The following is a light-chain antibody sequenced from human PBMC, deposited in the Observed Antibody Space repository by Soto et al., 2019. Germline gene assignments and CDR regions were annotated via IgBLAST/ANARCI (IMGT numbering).Light chain of an antibody. V-gene: IGLV2-14*01. Sequence: QSALTQPASVSGSPGQSITISCTGTSSGIRDYNYVSWYQQLPGNAPKLIMYEVSNRPSGISNRFSGSKSGNTASLTISGLQAEDEADYYCSSKSPDFFGTGTKLIVL. J-gene: IGLJ1*01. CDR2: EVS. CDR3: SSKSPDF. CDR1: SSGIRDYNY.